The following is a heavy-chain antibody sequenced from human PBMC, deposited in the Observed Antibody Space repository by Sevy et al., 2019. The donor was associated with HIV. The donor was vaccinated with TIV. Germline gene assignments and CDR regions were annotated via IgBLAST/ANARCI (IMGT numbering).Heavy chain of an antibody. Sequence: GGSLRLSCAASGFTFSSYAMSWVRQAPGKGLEWVSAFSGSGGSTYYADSVKGRFTISRDNSKNTLYLQMNSLRAEDTAVYYCAKPAVSGSYYAGLVYWGQGTLVTVSS. CDR1: GFTFSSYA. V-gene: IGHV3-23*01. CDR3: AKPAVSGSYYAGLVY. J-gene: IGHJ4*02. D-gene: IGHD1-26*01. CDR2: FSGSGGST.